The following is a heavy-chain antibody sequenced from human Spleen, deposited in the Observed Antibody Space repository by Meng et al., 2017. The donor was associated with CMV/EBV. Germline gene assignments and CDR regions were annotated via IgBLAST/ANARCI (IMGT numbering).Heavy chain of an antibody. D-gene: IGHD5-18*01. J-gene: IGHJ6*02. CDR1: GFTFSSHS. CDR3: AKDLFDTAMVTYYYYYGMDV. V-gene: IGHV3-23*01. Sequence: GGSLRLSCAASGFTFSSHSMHWVRQAPGKGLEWVSAISGSGGSTYYADSVKGRFTISRDNSKNTLYLQMNSLRAEDTAVYYCAKDLFDTAMVTYYYYYGMDVWGQGTTVTVSS. CDR2: ISGSGGST.